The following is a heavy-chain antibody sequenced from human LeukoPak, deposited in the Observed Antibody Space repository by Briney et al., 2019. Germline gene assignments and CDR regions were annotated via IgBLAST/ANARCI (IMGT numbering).Heavy chain of an antibody. CDR2: IYPGDSDT. Sequence: GESLKISCKGSGYSFTNYWIGWVRQMPGKGLEWMGIIYPGDSDTRYNPSFQGQVTISADKSISTAYLQWSSLKPSDTAMYYCARQGGSQSGAFDIWGQGTMVTVSS. CDR1: GYSFTNYW. D-gene: IGHD1-26*01. V-gene: IGHV5-51*01. CDR3: ARQGGSQSGAFDI. J-gene: IGHJ3*02.